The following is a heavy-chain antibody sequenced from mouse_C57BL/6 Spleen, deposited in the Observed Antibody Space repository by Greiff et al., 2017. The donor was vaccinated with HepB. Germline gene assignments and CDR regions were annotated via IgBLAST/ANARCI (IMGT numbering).Heavy chain of an antibody. CDR1: GYTFTDYY. J-gene: IGHJ4*01. V-gene: IGHV1-76*01. Sequence: QVQLQQSGAELVRPGASVKLSCKASGYTFTDYYINWVKQRPGQGLEWIARIYPGSGNTYYNEKFKGKATLTAEKSSSTAYMQLSSLTSEDSAVYFCARSSGRYAMDYWGQGTSVTVSS. CDR2: IYPGSGNT. CDR3: ARSSGRYAMDY.